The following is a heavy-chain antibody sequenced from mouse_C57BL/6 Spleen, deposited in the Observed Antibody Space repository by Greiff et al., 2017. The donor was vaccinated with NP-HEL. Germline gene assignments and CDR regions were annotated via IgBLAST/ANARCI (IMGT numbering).Heavy chain of an antibody. J-gene: IGHJ4*01. V-gene: IGHV5-12*01. Sequence: EVKVVESGGGLVQPGGSLKLSCAASGFTFSDYYMYWVRQTPEKRLEWVAYISNGGGSTYYPDTVKGRFTISRDNAKNTLYLQMSRLKSEDTAMYYCARQRGAFLAMDYWGQGTSVTVSS. CDR1: GFTFSDYY. CDR3: ARQRGAFLAMDY. CDR2: ISNGGGST.